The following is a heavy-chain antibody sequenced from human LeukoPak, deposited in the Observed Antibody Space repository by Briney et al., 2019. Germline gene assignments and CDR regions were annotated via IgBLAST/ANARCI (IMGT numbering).Heavy chain of an antibody. J-gene: IGHJ4*02. V-gene: IGHV3-21*01. CDR2: ISSSSSYI. Sequence: PGGSLRLSCAASGFTFSSYSMNWVRQAPGKGLEWVSSISSSSSYIYYADSVKDRFTISRDNAKNTLYLQMNSLRAEDTAVYYCTSGDSTGKYRDSCDYWGQGTLVTVSS. CDR1: GFTFSSYS. CDR3: TSGDSTGKYRDSCDY. D-gene: IGHD4-17*01.